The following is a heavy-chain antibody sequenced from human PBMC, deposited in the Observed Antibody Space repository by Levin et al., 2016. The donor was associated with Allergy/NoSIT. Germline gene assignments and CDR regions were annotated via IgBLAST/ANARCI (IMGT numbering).Heavy chain of an antibody. D-gene: IGHD5-24*01. CDR3: ARDRRVAGVPDGFHYQGMDV. CDR2: IYHSGST. V-gene: IGHV4-30-2*01. J-gene: IGHJ6*02. Sequence: WIRQPPGKGLEWIGYIYHSGSTYYNPSLRRRVTISLDRSKNQFSLNLSSVSAADTAVYYCARDRRVAGVPDGFHYQGMDVWGQGTTVTVSS.